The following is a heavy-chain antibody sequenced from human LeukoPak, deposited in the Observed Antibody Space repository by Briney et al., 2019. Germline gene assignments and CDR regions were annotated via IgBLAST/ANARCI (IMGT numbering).Heavy chain of an antibody. V-gene: IGHV3-30-3*01. J-gene: IGHJ2*01. CDR2: ISYDGSNK. Sequence: WGSLRLSCAASGFTFSSYAMHWVRQAPGKGLEWVAVISYDGSNKYYADSVKGRFTISRDNSKNTLYLQMNSLRAEDTAVYYCARDTMYYDSSGYYTNGWYFDLWGRGTLVTVSS. CDR1: GFTFSSYA. CDR3: ARDTMYYDSSGYYTNGWYFDL. D-gene: IGHD3-22*01.